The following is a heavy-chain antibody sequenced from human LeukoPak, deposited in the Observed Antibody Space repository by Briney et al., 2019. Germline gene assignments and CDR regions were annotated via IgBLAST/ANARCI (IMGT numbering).Heavy chain of an antibody. J-gene: IGHJ4*02. CDR1: GYRFTTYW. CDR3: ARRAHGFDY. CDR2: IYPGDSDT. Sequence: GESLKISFKGSGYRFTTYWIGWVRPMPGKGLEWMGIIYPGDSDTRYSPSFQGQVTISADKSISTAYLPWSSLKPSDTAMYYCARRAHGFDYWGQGTQVTVSS. V-gene: IGHV5-51*01.